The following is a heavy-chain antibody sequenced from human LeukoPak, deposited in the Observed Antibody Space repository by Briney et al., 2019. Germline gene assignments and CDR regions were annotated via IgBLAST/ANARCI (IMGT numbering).Heavy chain of an antibody. D-gene: IGHD6-19*01. CDR1: GYTFTSYA. V-gene: IGHV7-4-1*02. CDR2: INTNTGNP. Sequence: ASVKVSCKASGYTFTSYAMNWVRQAPGQGLEWMGWINTNTGNPTYAQGFTGRFVFSLDTSVSTAYLQISSLKAEDTAVYYCARERQWLANYGMDVWGQGTTVTVSS. J-gene: IGHJ6*02. CDR3: ARERQWLANYGMDV.